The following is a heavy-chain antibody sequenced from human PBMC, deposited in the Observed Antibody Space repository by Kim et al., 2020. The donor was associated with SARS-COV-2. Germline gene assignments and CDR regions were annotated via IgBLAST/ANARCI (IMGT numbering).Heavy chain of an antibody. CDR3: AKDGLPYGAHSFMDV. CDR1: GFTFDDYA. Sequence: GGSLRLSCAASGFTFDDYAMHWVRQAPGKGLEWVSGISWNSGSIGYADSVKGRFTISRDNAKNSLYLQMNSLRAEDTALYYCAKDGLPYGAHSFMDVWGQGTTVTVSS. D-gene: IGHD5-18*01. V-gene: IGHV3-9*01. CDR2: ISWNSGSI. J-gene: IGHJ6*02.